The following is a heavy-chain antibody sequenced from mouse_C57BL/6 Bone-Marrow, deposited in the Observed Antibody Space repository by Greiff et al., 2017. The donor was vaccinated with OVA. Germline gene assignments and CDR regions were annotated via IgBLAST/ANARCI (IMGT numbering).Heavy chain of an antibody. V-gene: IGHV5-6*01. CDR3: FKDVDY. CDR1: GFTFSSYG. D-gene: IGHD1-3*01. Sequence: EVKLMESGGDLVKPGGSLKLSCAASGFTFSSYGMSWVRQTPDKRLEWVATISSGGSYTYYPDSVKGRFTISRDNAKNTLYLQRSSLKYEDTAMYYCFKDVDYWGQGTTLTVSS. J-gene: IGHJ2*01. CDR2: ISSGGSYT.